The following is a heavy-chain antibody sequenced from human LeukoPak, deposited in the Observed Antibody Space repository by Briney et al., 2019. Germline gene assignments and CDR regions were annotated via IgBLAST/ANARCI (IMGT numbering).Heavy chain of an antibody. D-gene: IGHD1-26*01. CDR1: GFTFSSYA. V-gene: IGHV3-23*01. Sequence: GGSLRLSCAASGFTFSSYAMSWVRQAPGEGLGWVSAISGSGGSTYYADSVKGRFTISRDNSKNTLYLQMNSLRAEETAVCYFAKEGGGSYFDYWGQGTLVTVSS. CDR2: ISGSGGST. CDR3: AKEGGGSYFDY. J-gene: IGHJ4*02.